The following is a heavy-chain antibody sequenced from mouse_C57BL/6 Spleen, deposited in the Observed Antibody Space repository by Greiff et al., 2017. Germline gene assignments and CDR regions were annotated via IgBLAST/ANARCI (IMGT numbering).Heavy chain of an antibody. CDR1: GFTFSSYA. V-gene: IGHV5-9-1*02. CDR2: ISSGGDYI. J-gene: IGHJ3*01. D-gene: IGHD2-4*01. CDR3: TRYDYDSPWFAY. Sequence: EVMLVESGEGLVKPGGSLKLSCAASGFTFSSYAMSWVRQTPEKRLEWVAYISSGGDYIYYADPVKGRFTISRNNARNTLYLKMSSLKSEDTAMYYCTRYDYDSPWFAYWGQGTLVTVSA.